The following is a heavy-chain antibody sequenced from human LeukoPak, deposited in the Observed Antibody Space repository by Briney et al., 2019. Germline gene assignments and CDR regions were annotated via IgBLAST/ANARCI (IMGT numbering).Heavy chain of an antibody. CDR2: INPNSGGT. D-gene: IGHD1-26*01. CDR3: ARDSGSYWGGFDY. V-gene: IGHV1-2*02. J-gene: IGHJ4*02. CDR1: GYTFTGYY. Sequence: ASVKVSCKASGYTFTGYYMHWVRQAPGQGLEWMGWINPNSGGTNYAQKFQGRVTMTRDTSIRTAYMELSRLRSDDTAVYYCARDSGSYWGGFDYWGQGTLVTVSS.